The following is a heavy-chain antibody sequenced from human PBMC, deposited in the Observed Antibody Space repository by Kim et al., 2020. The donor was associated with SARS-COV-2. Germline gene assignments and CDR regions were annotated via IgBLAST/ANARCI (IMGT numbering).Heavy chain of an antibody. J-gene: IGHJ6*02. CDR2: MNPNSGNT. Sequence: ASVKVSCKASGYTFTSYDINWVRQATGQGLEWMGWMNPNSGNTGYAQKFQGRVTMTRNTSISTAYMELSSLRSEDTAVYYCARGTTMVQGVIIIGPYYYGMDVWGQGTTVTVS. V-gene: IGHV1-8*01. D-gene: IGHD3-10*01. CDR3: ARGTTMVQGVIIIGPYYYGMDV. CDR1: GYTFTSYD.